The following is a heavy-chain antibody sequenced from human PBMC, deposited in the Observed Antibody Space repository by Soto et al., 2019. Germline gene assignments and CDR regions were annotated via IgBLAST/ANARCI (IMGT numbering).Heavy chain of an antibody. Sequence: SETLSLTCTVSGGSISSSSYYWGWIRQPPGKGLEWIGSIYYSGSTYYNPSLKSRVTISVDTSKNQFSLKLSSVTAADTAVYYCARGWIVVVYSFMDVWGKGTTVTVSS. CDR3: ARGWIVVVYSFMDV. D-gene: IGHD2-15*01. J-gene: IGHJ6*03. CDR1: GGSISSSSYY. CDR2: IYYSGST. V-gene: IGHV4-39*01.